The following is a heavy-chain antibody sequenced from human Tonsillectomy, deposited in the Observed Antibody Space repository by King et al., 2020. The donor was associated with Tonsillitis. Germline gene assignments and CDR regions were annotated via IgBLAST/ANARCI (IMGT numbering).Heavy chain of an antibody. Sequence: QLVESGGGVVQPGRSLRLSCAASGFTFSSYAMHWVRQAPGKGLQWVAVISYDGSNKYYADSVKGRFTISRDNSKNTLYLQMNSLRAEDTAVYYCAREGMITFGALSGYYYYGMDVWGQGTTVTVSS. V-gene: IGHV3-30-3*01. CDR2: ISYDGSNK. CDR3: AREGMITFGALSGYYYYGMDV. J-gene: IGHJ6*02. CDR1: GFTFSSYA. D-gene: IGHD3-16*01.